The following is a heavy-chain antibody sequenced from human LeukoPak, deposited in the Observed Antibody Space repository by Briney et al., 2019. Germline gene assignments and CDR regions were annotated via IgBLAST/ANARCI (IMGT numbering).Heavy chain of an antibody. Sequence: SETLSLTCTVSGGSISSYYWSWIRQPAGEGLEWIGHIYTSGSTNYNPSLKSRVTISLDTSKNQFSLKLTSVTAADTAVYYCASSSILTGYLAAGAFDIWGQGTMVTVSS. V-gene: IGHV4-4*07. CDR1: GGSISSYY. CDR3: ASSSILTGYLAAGAFDI. J-gene: IGHJ3*02. CDR2: IYTSGST. D-gene: IGHD3-9*01.